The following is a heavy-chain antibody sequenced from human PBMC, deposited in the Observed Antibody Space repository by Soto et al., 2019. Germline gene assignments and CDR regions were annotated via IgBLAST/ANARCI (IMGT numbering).Heavy chain of an antibody. J-gene: IGHJ4*02. CDR3: ARPGLGGTYSH. V-gene: IGHV1-46*03. CDR2: INPTSGNT. CDR1: GYTFTSYY. D-gene: IGHD1-26*01. Sequence: GASVKVSCKASGYTFTSYYMHWVRQAPGQGLEWMGIINPTSGNTTYAQNFQGRVTMTRDTSTDTVYMELSSLRSDDTAVYYCARPGLGGTYSHWGQGTLVTVSS.